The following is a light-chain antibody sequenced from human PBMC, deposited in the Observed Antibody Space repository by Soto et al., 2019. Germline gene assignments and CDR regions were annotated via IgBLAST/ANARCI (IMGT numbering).Light chain of an antibody. CDR1: QSLLHSNGYNY. CDR2: LGS. V-gene: IGKV2-28*01. CDR3: MQALQTLYYT. J-gene: IGKJ2*01. Sequence: DIVMTQSPLSLPVTPGEPASISCRSSQSLLHSNGYNYLDWYLQKPGQSPQLLIYLGSNRASGVPDRFSGSGSGTDLTLKISRVEAEDVGVYYCMQALQTLYYTFGQGTKLEIK.